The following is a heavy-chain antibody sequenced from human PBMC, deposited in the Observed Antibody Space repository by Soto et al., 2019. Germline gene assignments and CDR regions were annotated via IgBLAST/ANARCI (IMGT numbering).Heavy chain of an antibody. Sequence: EVQLVESGGGLVQPGGSLRLSCAASGFTVSSNYMSWVRQAPGKGLEWVSVIYSGGSTYYADSVKGRLTIPRDNSKNTLYLQMNSLRAEDRAVYYWARDPGYSSGWYFDYWGQGTLVTVSS. CDR3: ARDPGYSSGWYFDY. CDR1: GFTVSSNY. D-gene: IGHD6-19*01. CDR2: IYSGGST. V-gene: IGHV3-66*01. J-gene: IGHJ4*02.